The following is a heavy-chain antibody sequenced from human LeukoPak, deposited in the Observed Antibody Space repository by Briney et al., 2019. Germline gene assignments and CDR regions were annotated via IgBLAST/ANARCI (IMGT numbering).Heavy chain of an antibody. V-gene: IGHV3-21*01. D-gene: IGHD2-15*01. CDR3: AREGCSGGSCYAPAYYYYMDV. CDR1: GFTFSSYS. CDR2: ISSSSSYI. J-gene: IGHJ6*03. Sequence: KPGGSLRLSCAASGFTFSSYSMNWVRQAPGKGLEWVSSISSSSSYIYYADSVKGRFTISRDKAKNSLYLQMNSLRAEDTAVYYCAREGCSGGSCYAPAYYYYMDVWGKGTTVTVSS.